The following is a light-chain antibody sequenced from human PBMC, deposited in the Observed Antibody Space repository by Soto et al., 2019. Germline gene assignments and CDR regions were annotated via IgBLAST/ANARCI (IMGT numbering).Light chain of an antibody. CDR1: QSVRSK. CDR2: EAS. Sequence: EIVMTQSPATLSVSPGERATLSCRASQSVRSKLAWYQQKPGQAPRVLIYEASTRATGIPARFSGSGSGTEFTLTISSLQSEDFAVYYCQQYNNWPASEGTFGQGTKVDIK. CDR3: QQYNNWPASEGT. V-gene: IGKV3-15*01. J-gene: IGKJ1*01.